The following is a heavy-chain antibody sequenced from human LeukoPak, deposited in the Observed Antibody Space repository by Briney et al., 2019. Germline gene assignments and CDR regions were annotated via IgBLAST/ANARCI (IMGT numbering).Heavy chain of an antibody. V-gene: IGHV3-73*01. Sequence: PGGSLRLSCAASGLILSGPAMHWVRQACGEGLEWVGRIRSKANNYATAYAASVKSRFTISRDDSKNTAYLQMNSLITEDTAVYYCTRRFSDDSSGYFCYWGLGTLVTVSS. J-gene: IGHJ4*02. D-gene: IGHD3-22*01. CDR2: IRSKANNYAT. CDR3: TRRFSDDSSGYFCY. CDR1: GLILSGPA.